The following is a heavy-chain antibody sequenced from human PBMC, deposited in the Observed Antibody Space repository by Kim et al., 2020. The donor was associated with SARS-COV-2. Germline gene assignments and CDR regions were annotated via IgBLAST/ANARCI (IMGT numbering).Heavy chain of an antibody. Sequence: SETLSLTCTVSGGSISSRSYYWGWIRQPPGKGLEWIGSISYSGSTYYNPSLKSRVTISVDTSKNQFSLNLRSVTAADSAVYYCTRAPGVRWSDYWGQGTLVTVSS. CDR2: ISYSGST. CDR3: TRAPGVRWSDY. J-gene: IGHJ4*02. CDR1: GGSISSRSYY. D-gene: IGHD3-10*01. V-gene: IGHV4-39*01.